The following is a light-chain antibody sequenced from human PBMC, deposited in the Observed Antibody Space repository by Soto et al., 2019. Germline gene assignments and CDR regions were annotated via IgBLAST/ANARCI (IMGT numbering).Light chain of an antibody. V-gene: IGLV2-14*03. CDR2: HVT. CDR3: CSLTTSHTYV. CDR1: SSDIGTYKY. J-gene: IGLJ1*01. Sequence: LTQPASVSGSPGQSITISCTGTSSDIGTYKYVSWYQQHPGKAPKLMIYHVTYRPSGVSNRYSGSKSGNSASLTISGLQADDEADYYCCSLTTSHTYVFGSGTKVTVL.